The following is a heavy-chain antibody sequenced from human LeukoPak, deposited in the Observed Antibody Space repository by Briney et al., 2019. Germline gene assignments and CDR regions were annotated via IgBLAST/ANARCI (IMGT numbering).Heavy chain of an antibody. Sequence: GGSLRLSCAASRFTFSSYVMKWVRQVPGKGLEWVSSISTSSSYIYYADSVKGRFTISRDNAKNSLYLQMNSLRAEDTAVYYCARDQSMTSSGWQSNGRYFDYWGQGTLVTVSS. CDR1: RFTFSSYV. V-gene: IGHV3-21*01. CDR2: ISTSSSYI. D-gene: IGHD6-19*01. J-gene: IGHJ4*02. CDR3: ARDQSMTSSGWQSNGRYFDY.